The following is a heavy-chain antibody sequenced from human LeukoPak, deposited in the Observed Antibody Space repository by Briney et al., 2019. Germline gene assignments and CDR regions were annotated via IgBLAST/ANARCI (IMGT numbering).Heavy chain of an antibody. CDR2: ISSSSSYI. J-gene: IGHJ4*02. CDR3: AREYYYDSSGYYY. V-gene: IGHV3-21*01. CDR1: GFTFSSYA. D-gene: IGHD3-22*01. Sequence: PGGSLRLSCAASGFTFSSYAMSWVSQAPGKGLEWVSSISSSSSYIYYADSVKGRFTISRDNAKNSLYLQMNSLRAEDTAVYYCAREYYYDSSGYYYWGQGTLVTVSS.